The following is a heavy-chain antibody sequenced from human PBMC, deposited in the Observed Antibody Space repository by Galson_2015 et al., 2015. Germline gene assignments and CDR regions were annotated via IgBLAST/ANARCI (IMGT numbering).Heavy chain of an antibody. CDR3: ARGVSWSGYSYYYYGMDV. CDR2: ISYDGGKK. V-gene: IGHV3-30*03. D-gene: IGHD3-3*01. CDR1: GFSFSNYG. Sequence: SLRLSCAASGFSFSNYGMHWVRQAPGKGLEWVAVISYDGGKKYYAVSMKGRFTISRDISKNTLYLQMNSLRAEDTAVYYCARGVSWSGYSYYYYGMDVWGQGTTVTVSS. J-gene: IGHJ6*02.